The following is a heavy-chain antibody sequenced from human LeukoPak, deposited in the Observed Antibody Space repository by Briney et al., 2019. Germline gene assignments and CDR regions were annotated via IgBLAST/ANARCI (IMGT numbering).Heavy chain of an antibody. D-gene: IGHD6-13*01. V-gene: IGHV3-21*01. CDR3: ARDLLVAAAGTVY. J-gene: IGHJ4*02. CDR1: GFTFSSYS. CDR2: ISSSSSYI. Sequence: PGGSLRLSCAASGFTFSSYSMNWVRQAPGKGVESVSSISSSSSYIYYADSVKGRFTISRDNAKNSLYLQMNSLRAEDTAVYYCARDLLVAAAGTVYWGQGTLVTVSS.